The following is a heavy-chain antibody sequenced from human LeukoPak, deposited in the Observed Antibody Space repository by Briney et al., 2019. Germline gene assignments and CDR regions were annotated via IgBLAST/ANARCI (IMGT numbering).Heavy chain of an antibody. CDR2: IYHSGST. Sequence: SETLSLTCTVSGYSISSGYYWGWIRQPPGKGLEWIGSIYHSGSTYYNPSLKSRVTISVDTSKNQFSLKLSSVTAADTAVYYCAREVAPTVYFDYWGQGTLVTVSS. CDR1: GYSISSGYY. D-gene: IGHD2-15*01. J-gene: IGHJ4*02. CDR3: AREVAPTVYFDY. V-gene: IGHV4-38-2*02.